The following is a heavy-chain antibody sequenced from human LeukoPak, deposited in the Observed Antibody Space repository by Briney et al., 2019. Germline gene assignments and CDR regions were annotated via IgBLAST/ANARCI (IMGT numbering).Heavy chain of an antibody. CDR3: ARGGVDGDYGSDYYGMDV. Sequence: ASVKVSCKASGYTFTSYGISWVRQAPGQGLEWIGWISAYSGNTNYAQKLQGRVTMTTDTSTSTAYMELRSLRSDDTAVYYCARGGVDGDYGSDYYGMDVWGQGTTVTVSS. V-gene: IGHV1-18*01. CDR1: GYTFTSYG. J-gene: IGHJ6*02. CDR2: ISAYSGNT. D-gene: IGHD4-17*01.